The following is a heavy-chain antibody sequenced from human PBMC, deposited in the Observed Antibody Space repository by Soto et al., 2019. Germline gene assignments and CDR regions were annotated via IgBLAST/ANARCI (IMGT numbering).Heavy chain of an antibody. J-gene: IGHJ4*02. CDR3: AQGRYGSGWYLALEE. Sequence: LRLSCXASTSTFSNYAMTWVRHSPVKVLEWVSSISGSGSSTHYADSVKGRFFISRYNSKNTLYVQMHRLRVEDTAVYYCAQGRYGSGWYLALEEWGQGTLVTVSS. CDR1: TSTFSNYA. CDR2: ISGSGSST. D-gene: IGHD6-19*01. V-gene: IGHV3-23*01.